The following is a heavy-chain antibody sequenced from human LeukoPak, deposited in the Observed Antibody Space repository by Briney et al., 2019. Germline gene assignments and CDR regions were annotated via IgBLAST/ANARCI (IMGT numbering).Heavy chain of an antibody. CDR1: GFTFSSFA. Sequence: GGSLRLSCAASGFTFSSFAMSWVRQAPGKGLEWLSVITGSGYDTNSADSVKGRFTISRDNSKNTLYLQMNSLRAEDTALYYCAKGVSAAADDAFDIWGQGTMVTVSS. D-gene: IGHD6-13*01. CDR3: AKGVSAAADDAFDI. V-gene: IGHV3-23*01. J-gene: IGHJ3*02. CDR2: ITGSGYDT.